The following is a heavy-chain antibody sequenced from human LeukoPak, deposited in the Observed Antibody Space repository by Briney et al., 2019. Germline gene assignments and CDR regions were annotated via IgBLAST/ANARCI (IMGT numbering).Heavy chain of an antibody. CDR2: ISAYNGNT. D-gene: IGHD3-22*01. CDR3: ARVSGYYDSSGYYYTNYYYYGMDV. V-gene: IGHV1-18*01. CDR1: GYTFTSYG. Sequence: ASVKVSCKASGYTFTSYGISWVRQAPGQGLEWMGWISAYNGNTNYAQKLQGRVTMTTDTSTSTAYMELRSLRSDDTAVYYCARVSGYYDSSGYYYTNYYYYGMDVWGQGTTVTVSS. J-gene: IGHJ6*02.